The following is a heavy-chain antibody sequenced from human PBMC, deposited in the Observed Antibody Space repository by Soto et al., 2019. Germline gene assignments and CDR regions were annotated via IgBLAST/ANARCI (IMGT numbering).Heavy chain of an antibody. Sequence: GSLRLSCSASGFTFSSYAMHWVRQAPGKVLEYVSSISTNGGSTHYADSVKGRFTISRDNSKNTQYLQMSSLRADDTAVYYCVKGEYYYDSSGYYPFDYWGQGTLVTVSS. CDR2: ISTNGGST. CDR3: VKGEYYYDSSGYYPFDY. CDR1: GFTFSSYA. D-gene: IGHD3-22*01. J-gene: IGHJ4*02. V-gene: IGHV3-64D*06.